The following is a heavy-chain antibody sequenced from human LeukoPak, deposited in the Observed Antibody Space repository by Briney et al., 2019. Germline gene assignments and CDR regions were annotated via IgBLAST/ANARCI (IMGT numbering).Heavy chain of an antibody. CDR3: ARFSRGDYDFWSGSIKKYYFDY. Sequence: SETLSLTCTVSGGPISSGGYYWSWIRQHPGKGLEWIGYIYYSGSTYYNPSLKSRVTISVDTSKNQFSLKLSSVTAADTAVYYCARFSRGDYDFWSGSIKKYYFDYWGQGTLVTVSS. CDR2: IYYSGST. CDR1: GGPISSGGYY. J-gene: IGHJ4*02. V-gene: IGHV4-31*03. D-gene: IGHD3-3*01.